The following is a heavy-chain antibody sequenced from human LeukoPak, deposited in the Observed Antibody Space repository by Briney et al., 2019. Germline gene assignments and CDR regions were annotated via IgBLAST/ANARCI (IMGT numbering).Heavy chain of an antibody. CDR1: GYTFSNYW. Sequence: GGSLRLSCAASGYTFSNYWMSWVRQAPEKGLGWVANVKEDGRVKQYMDSMKGRFTISRDNAKNSLYLQMNSLRVEDTAVYYCARDRDDGGFEYWGQGTLVTVSS. J-gene: IGHJ4*02. CDR2: VKEDGRVK. CDR3: ARDRDDGGFEY. D-gene: IGHD4-23*01. V-gene: IGHV3-7*01.